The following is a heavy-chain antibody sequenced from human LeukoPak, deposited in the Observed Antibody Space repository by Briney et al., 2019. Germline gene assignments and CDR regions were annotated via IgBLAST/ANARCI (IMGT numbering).Heavy chain of an antibody. Sequence: ASVKDSCKASVYTFIGSHMHWVRQAPGQGLEWMGWINPNSGGTNYAQKFQGRVTMTRDTSISTAYMELSRLRSDDTAVYYCARTGTDYYYGMDVWGQGTTVTVSS. D-gene: IGHD6-13*01. CDR2: INPNSGGT. CDR1: VYTFIGSH. J-gene: IGHJ6*02. V-gene: IGHV1-2*02. CDR3: ARTGTDYYYGMDV.